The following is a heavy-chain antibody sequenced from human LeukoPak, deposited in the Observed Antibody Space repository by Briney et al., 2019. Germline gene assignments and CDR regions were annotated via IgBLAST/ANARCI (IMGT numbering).Heavy chain of an antibody. CDR2: IDPDGSTT. Sequence: GGSLRLSCAASGFTLNGYWMHWVRQAPGEGLVWVSRIDPDGSTTNYAESVKGRFTTSRDNAKNTVYLQMNSLRAEDTALYYCTRVQAGRSGLMDVWDRGTTVTVSS. CDR3: TRVQAGRSGLMDV. CDR1: GFTLNGYW. D-gene: IGHD2-8*02. V-gene: IGHV3-74*01. J-gene: IGHJ6*02.